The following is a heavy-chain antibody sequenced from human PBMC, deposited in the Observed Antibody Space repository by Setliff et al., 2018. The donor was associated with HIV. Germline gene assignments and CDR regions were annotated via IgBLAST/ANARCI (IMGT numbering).Heavy chain of an antibody. J-gene: IGHJ4*01. Sequence: SETLSLTCTVSGDTDFYWNWIRQPPGKGLEWIGYIHASGKTNYNPSLKSRVTISLDTSKMQFSLHLTSVTAADTAVYYCATLDPSGGNFLAYWGHGTLVTVSS. CDR1: GDTDFY. V-gene: IGHV4-4*09. CDR2: IHASGKT. D-gene: IGHD2-21*02. CDR3: ATLDPSGGNFLAY.